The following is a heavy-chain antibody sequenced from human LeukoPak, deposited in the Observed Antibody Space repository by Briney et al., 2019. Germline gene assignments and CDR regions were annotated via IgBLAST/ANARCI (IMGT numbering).Heavy chain of an antibody. D-gene: IGHD5-18*01. Sequence: GGSLRLSCAASGFTFSSYAMHWVRQSSGRGLECVSTISGSGGNTYHADSVKGRFTISRDNSKNVLFLQMNSLRAEDTAVYYCARYGYSHGLDCWGQGTLVTVSS. J-gene: IGHJ4*02. V-gene: IGHV3-23*01. CDR2: ISGSGGNT. CDR1: GFTFSSYA. CDR3: ARYGYSHGLDC.